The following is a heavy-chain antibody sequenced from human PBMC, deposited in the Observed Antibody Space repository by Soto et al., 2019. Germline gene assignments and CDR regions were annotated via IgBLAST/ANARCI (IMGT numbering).Heavy chain of an antibody. Sequence: PGGSLRLSCAASGLIFSNYKMHWVRQAPGKGLVWVSRISTDGSITDYADSVKGRFTVSRDNAKNTLYLQMNSLRVDDPAVYYCPRDPTGLPYWGQGTLVPVSS. CDR3: PRDPTGLPY. J-gene: IGHJ4*02. CDR1: GLIFSNYK. CDR2: ISTDGSIT. V-gene: IGHV3-74*01. D-gene: IGHD1-1*01.